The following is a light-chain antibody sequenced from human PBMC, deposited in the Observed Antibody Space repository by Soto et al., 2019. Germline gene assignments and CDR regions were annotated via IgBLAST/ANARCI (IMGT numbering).Light chain of an antibody. V-gene: IGKV2-28*01. J-gene: IGKJ1*01. CDR1: QSLLHSNGYNY. CDR3: MQTLQTPWT. CDR2: LGS. Sequence: VMTQSPLSLSVTPGESASISCRSSQSLLHSNGYNYLDWYLQKPGQSPQLLIYLGSSGASGVPARFSGSGSGTDFTLKISRVEAEDVGVYYCMQTLQTPWTFGQGTKLEI.